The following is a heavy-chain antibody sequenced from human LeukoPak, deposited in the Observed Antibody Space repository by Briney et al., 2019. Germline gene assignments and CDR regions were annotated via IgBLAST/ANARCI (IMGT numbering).Heavy chain of an antibody. CDR3: ARDRSGILGYYYNGMDV. CDR2: INPSGGST. V-gene: IGHV1-46*01. D-gene: IGHD3-10*01. CDR1: GYTFTSYY. Sequence: ASVKVSCKASGYTFTSYYMHWVRQAPGQGLEWMGIINPSGGSTSYAQKFQGRVTMTRDTSTSTVYMELSSLRSDDTAVYYCARDRSGILGYYYNGMDVWGQGTTVTVSS. J-gene: IGHJ6*02.